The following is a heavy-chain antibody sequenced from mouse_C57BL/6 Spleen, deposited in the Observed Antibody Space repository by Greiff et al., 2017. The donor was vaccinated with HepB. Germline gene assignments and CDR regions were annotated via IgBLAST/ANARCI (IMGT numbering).Heavy chain of an antibody. CDR2: IDPEDGDT. V-gene: IGHV14-1*01. Sequence: VQLQQSGAELVRPGASVKLSCTASGFNIKDYYMHWVKQRPEQGLEWIGRIDPEDGDTEYAPKFQGKATMTADTSSNTAYLKLSSLTSEDTAVYYCATHVRWGYYAMDYWGQGTSVTVAS. J-gene: IGHJ4*01. D-gene: IGHD1-1*02. CDR3: ATHVRWGYYAMDY. CDR1: GFNIKDYY.